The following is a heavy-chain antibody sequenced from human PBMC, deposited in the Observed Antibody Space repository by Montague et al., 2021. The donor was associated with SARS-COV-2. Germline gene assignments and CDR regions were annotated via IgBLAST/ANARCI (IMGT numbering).Heavy chain of an antibody. CDR1: GGSISSGGYY. V-gene: IGHV4-31*03. D-gene: IGHD3-9*01. J-gene: IGHJ6*02. Sequence: TLSLTCTVSGGSISSGGYYWSWIRQHPGEGLEWIGYIYYSGSTYYNPSLKSRVTISVDTSKNQFSLKLSSVTAADTAVYYCARYEGYYDILTGYSTPYYYYGMDVWGQGTTVTVSS. CDR2: IYYSGST. CDR3: ARYEGYYDILTGYSTPYYYYGMDV.